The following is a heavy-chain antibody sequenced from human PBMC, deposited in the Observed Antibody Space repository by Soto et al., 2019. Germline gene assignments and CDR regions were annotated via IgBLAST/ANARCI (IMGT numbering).Heavy chain of an antibody. CDR1: GGSISNDDYY. J-gene: IGHJ6*02. D-gene: IGHD1-26*01. CDR2: INRSGST. V-gene: IGHV4-39*07. CDR3: ASSMSGSSLYGMDV. Sequence: SETLSLTCTVSGGSISNDDYYWGWIRQSPGKGLEWIGEINRSGSTNYNPSLKSRVTISVDTSKNQFSLTLSSVTAADTGVYYCASSMSGSSLYGMDVWGQGTTVTVSS.